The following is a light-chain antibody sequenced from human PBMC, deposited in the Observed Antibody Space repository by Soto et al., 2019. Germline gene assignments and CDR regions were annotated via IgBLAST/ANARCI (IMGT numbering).Light chain of an antibody. J-gene: IGLJ2*01. CDR2: EGS. CDR3: CSYAGSVV. Sequence: QSALTKPASVSGAPGQSIPLFCTGTSSDVGRYNRVSWYQQHPGKAPKLMIYEGSKRPSGVSNRFSGSKSGNTASLTISGLQAEDEADYYCCSYAGSVVFGGGTKLTVL. V-gene: IGLV2-23*01. CDR1: SSDVGRYNR.